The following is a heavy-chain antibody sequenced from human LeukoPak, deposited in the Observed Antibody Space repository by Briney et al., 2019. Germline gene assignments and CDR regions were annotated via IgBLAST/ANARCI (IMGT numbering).Heavy chain of an antibody. CDR1: GFTVSSNY. CDR2: IYSGGST. CDR3: AREGDSSSFVRYYYYLDG. D-gene: IGHD6-6*01. V-gene: IGHV3-53*01. Sequence: GGSLRLSCAASGFTVSSNYMSWVRQAPGKGLEWVSVIYSGGSTYYADSVKGRFTISRDNAKNSLYLQMNSLRAEDTAVYYCAREGDSSSFVRYYYYLDGRGKGPRSPSP. J-gene: IGHJ6*03.